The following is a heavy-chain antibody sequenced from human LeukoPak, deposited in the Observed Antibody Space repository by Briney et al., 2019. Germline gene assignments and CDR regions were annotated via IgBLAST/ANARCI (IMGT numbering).Heavy chain of an antibody. V-gene: IGHV1-18*01. D-gene: IGHD3-22*01. CDR2: ISAYNGNT. CDR1: GYTFTTYG. J-gene: IGHJ5*02. CDR3: ARAKYDSSGYYWFDP. Sequence: GASVKVSCKASGYTFTTYGISWVRQAPGQGLEWMGWISAYNGNTNYAQKLQGRVTMTTDTSTSTAYMELRSLRSDDPAVYYCARAKYDSSGYYWFDPWGQGTLVTVSS.